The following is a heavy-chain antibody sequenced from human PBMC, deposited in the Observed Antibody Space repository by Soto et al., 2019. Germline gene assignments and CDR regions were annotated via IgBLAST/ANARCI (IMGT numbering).Heavy chain of an antibody. V-gene: IGHV1-69*01. J-gene: IGHJ5*02. CDR2: IIPIIGPA. CDR1: GGTFTYYG. D-gene: IGHD3-22*01. Sequence: QVQLVQSGAEGKRPGSSVKLSCKASGGTFTYYGISWVRQAPGQGLEWMGGIIPIIGPATYAQKFQGRVTITAYQSTSTAYMELSSIRSEDTAVYYCARDLGTTIAGPPRRETYGWLDPWGQGTLVTVSS. CDR3: ARDLGTTIAGPPRRETYGWLDP.